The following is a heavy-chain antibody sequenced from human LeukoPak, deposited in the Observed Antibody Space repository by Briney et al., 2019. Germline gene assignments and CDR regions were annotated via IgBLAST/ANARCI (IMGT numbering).Heavy chain of an antibody. J-gene: IGHJ4*02. CDR2: IHPGADDI. Sequence: ASVKVSCKASGYTFTSCHMHWVRQAPGQGFEWMGIIHPGADDIRYEKKFQGRVTMTRDTSTNIVYMELSNLRSEDTAVYYCARDLADGWTFDYWGQGTLVTVSS. V-gene: IGHV1-46*01. CDR3: ARDLADGWTFDY. CDR1: GYTFTSCH. D-gene: IGHD5-24*01.